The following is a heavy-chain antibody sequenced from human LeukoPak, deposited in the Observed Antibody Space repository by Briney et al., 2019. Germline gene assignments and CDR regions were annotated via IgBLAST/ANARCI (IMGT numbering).Heavy chain of an antibody. CDR1: GGSISSGGYY. V-gene: IGHV4-31*03. D-gene: IGHD1-26*01. CDR2: IYYGGST. Sequence: SETLSLTCTVSGGSISSGGYYWSWIRQHPGKGLEWIVYIYYGGSTYYNPSLKSRVNISVDTSNNQFSLKVSSVTAADTAVYYCARAVVGNYCDYWGQGTLVTVSS. J-gene: IGHJ4*02. CDR3: ARAVVGNYCDY.